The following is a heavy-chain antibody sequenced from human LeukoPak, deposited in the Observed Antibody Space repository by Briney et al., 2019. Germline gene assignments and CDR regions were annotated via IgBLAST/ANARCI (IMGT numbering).Heavy chain of an antibody. CDR1: GYTFTSYY. J-gene: IGHJ6*02. D-gene: IGHD2-15*01. CDR3: ARWGYCSGGSCYSRGNYYYGMDV. CDR2: INPSGGST. V-gene: IGHV1-46*01. Sequence: GASVKVSCTASGYTFTSYYMHWVRQAPGQGLEWMGIINPSGGSTSYAQKFQGRVTMTRDTSTSTVYMELSSLRSEDTAVYYCARWGYCSGGSCYSRGNYYYGMDVWGQGTTVTVSS.